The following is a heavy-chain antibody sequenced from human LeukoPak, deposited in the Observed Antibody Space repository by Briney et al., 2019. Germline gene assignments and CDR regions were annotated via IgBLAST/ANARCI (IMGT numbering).Heavy chain of an antibody. CDR1: DFSFITYA. V-gene: IGHV3-23*01. D-gene: IGHD1/OR15-1a*01. Sequence: GGSLRLSCAASDFSFITYAMSWVRQAPGKGLEWVSTITGRGDATYYADSAKGRFTISRDNSQNTLYLHMSSLRAEDTAIYYCATEQEGRRAAFDHWGQGTLVTVSS. CDR2: ITGRGDAT. CDR3: ATEQEGRRAAFDH. J-gene: IGHJ4*02.